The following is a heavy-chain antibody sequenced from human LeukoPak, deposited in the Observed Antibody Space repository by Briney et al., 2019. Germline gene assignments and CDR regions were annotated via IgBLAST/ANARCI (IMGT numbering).Heavy chain of an antibody. J-gene: IGHJ6*03. D-gene: IGHD3-3*01. CDR1: GYTFTGYY. CDR3: ARDFLTVRGVVMDYYYYYYMDV. V-gene: IGHV1-2*02. CDR2: INPNSGGT. Sequence: ASVKVSCKASGYTFTGYYMHWVRQAPGQGLEWMGWINPNSGGTNYAQKFQGRVTMTRDTSISTAYMELSRLRSDDTAVYYCARDFLTVRGVVMDYYYYYYMDVWGKGTTVTVSS.